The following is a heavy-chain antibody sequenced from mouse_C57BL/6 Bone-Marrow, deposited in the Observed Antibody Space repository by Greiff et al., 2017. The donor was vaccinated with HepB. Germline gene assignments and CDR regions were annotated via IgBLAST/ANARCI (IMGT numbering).Heavy chain of an antibody. CDR2: IYPRSGNT. CDR3: ARGGRGFTTVVGYFDY. J-gene: IGHJ2*01. V-gene: IGHV1-81*01. CDR1: GYTFTSYG. Sequence: VKLQESGAELARPGASVKLSCKASGYTFTSYGISWVKQRTGQGLAWIGEIYPRSGNTYYTEKFKGKATLTADKSSSTAYMELRSLTSEDSAVYFCARGGRGFTTVVGYFDYWGQGTTLTVSS. D-gene: IGHD1-1*01.